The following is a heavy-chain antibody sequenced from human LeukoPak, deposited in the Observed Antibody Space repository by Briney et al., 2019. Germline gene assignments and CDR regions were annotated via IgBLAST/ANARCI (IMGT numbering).Heavy chain of an antibody. V-gene: IGHV6-1*01. CDR3: ARSEQPYGNWFDP. J-gene: IGHJ5*02. CDR2: TYYRSKWYN. Sequence: SQSLSLTCGISGDSVSSNTGAWNWIRQSPSRGLEWLGRTYYRSKWYNDYAVSVKSRITINPDTSKNQFSLQLNSVTPEDTAVYYCARSEQPYGNWFDPWGQGTLVTVSS. CDR1: GDSVSSNTGA. D-gene: IGHD4-17*01.